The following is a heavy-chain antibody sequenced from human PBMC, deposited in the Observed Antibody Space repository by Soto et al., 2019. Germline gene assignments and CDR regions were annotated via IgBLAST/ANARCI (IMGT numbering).Heavy chain of an antibody. V-gene: IGHV3-7*01. J-gene: IGHJ6*03. CDR2: IKQDGSEK. Sequence: PGGSLRLSCAASGFTFSSYWMSWVRQAPRKGLEWVANIKQDGSEKYYVDSVKGRFTISRDNAKNSLYLQMNSLRAEDTAVYYCAREIVVVVVAATSYYYYMDVWGKGNNLTVSS. CDR3: AREIVVVVVAATSYYYYMDV. CDR1: GFTFSSYW. D-gene: IGHD2-15*01.